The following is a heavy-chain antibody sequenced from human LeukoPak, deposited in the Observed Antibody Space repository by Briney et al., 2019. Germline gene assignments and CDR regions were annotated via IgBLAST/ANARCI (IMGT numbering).Heavy chain of an antibody. CDR3: AAETRVVVVPAAIRGNWFDP. J-gene: IGHJ5*02. CDR1: GGSISSSSYY. CDR2: IYYSGST. V-gene: IGHV4-39*01. D-gene: IGHD2-2*02. Sequence: SETLSLTCTVSGGSISSSSYYWGWIRQPPGKGLEWIGSIYYSGSTYYNPSLKSRVTISVDTSKTQFSLKLSSVTAADTAVYYCAAETRVVVVPAAIRGNWFDPWGQGTLVTVSS.